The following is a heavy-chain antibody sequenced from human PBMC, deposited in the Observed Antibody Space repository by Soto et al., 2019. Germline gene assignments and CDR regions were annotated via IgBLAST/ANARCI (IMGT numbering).Heavy chain of an antibody. D-gene: IGHD3-10*01. J-gene: IGHJ4*02. V-gene: IGHV4-34*01. CDR1: GGSFSGYY. Sequence: SETLSLTCAVYGGSFSGYYWSWIRQPPGKGLEWIGEINYSGSINYNPSLKSRVTISVDTSRNQFSLKLSSVTAADTAVYYCARGYEFFDYWGQGTLVTVSS. CDR3: ARGYEFFDY. CDR2: INYSGSI.